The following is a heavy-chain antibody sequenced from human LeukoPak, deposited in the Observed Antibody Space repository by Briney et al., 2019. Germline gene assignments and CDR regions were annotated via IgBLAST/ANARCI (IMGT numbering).Heavy chain of an antibody. CDR3: ARDSRVSSGWPYYFDY. D-gene: IGHD6-19*01. CDR1: GYTFTGYY. V-gene: IGHV1-2*02. CDR2: INPNSGGT. J-gene: IGHJ4*02. Sequence: ASVKVSCKASGYTFTGYYMNWVRQAPGQGPECMGWINPNSGGTNYAQKFQGRVTMTRDTSVSTAYMELSSLTSDDTAVYYCARDSRVSSGWPYYFDYWGQGTLVTVSS.